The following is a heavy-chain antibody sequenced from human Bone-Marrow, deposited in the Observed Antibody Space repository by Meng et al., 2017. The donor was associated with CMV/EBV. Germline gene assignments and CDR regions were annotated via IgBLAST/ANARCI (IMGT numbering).Heavy chain of an antibody. V-gene: IGHV3-30*02. D-gene: IGHD3-3*01. CDR1: GFTFSSYG. CDR2: IRYDESNN. J-gene: IGHJ4*02. Sequence: GESLKISCAASGFTFSSYGMHWVRQTPGKGPEWVAFIRYDESNNFYSDSVKGRFTISRDNFKNILYLQMKSLRPEDTAVYYCAKAARGYDFWSGYYFDYWGQGTLVTVSS. CDR3: AKAARGYDFWSGYYFDY.